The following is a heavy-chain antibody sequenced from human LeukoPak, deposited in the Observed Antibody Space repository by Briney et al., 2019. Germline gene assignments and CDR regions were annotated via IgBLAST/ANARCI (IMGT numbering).Heavy chain of an antibody. CDR1: GYTFTGYY. V-gene: IGHV1-2*02. CDR2: INPNSGGT. Sequence: ASVKLSCKASGYTFTGYYMHWVRQAPGQGLEWMGWINPNSGGTNYAQKFQGRVTMTRDTSISTAYMELSRLRSDDTAVYYCARVRTYSSSSLKWFDPWGQGTLVTVSS. J-gene: IGHJ5*02. D-gene: IGHD6-6*01. CDR3: ARVRTYSSSSLKWFDP.